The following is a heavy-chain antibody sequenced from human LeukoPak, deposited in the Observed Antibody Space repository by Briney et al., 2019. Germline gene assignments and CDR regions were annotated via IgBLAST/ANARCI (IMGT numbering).Heavy chain of an antibody. D-gene: IGHD2-2*01. CDR1: GGSISSSSYY. V-gene: IGHV4-39*01. Sequence: SETLSLTCTLSGGSISSSSYYWGWIRQPPGKVLERIGRIYYSGSTYHNPSLKSRVTISVDTSKNHFSQKRSSVTAADTAVYYCARHVTRNWFDPWGQGTLVTVSS. CDR3: ARHVTRNWFDP. J-gene: IGHJ5*02. CDR2: IYYSGST.